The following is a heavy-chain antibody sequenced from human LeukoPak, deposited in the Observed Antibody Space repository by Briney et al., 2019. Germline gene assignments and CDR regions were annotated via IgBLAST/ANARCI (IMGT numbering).Heavy chain of an antibody. Sequence: SETLSLTCTVASGSISTSNYYWGWVRQPPGKALEWIGNIFYSGSTYYSPSLKSRVTISLDTSRNQFSLKLNSVTAADTAVYYCARDTAAGEDWFDPWGQGTLVTVSS. CDR1: SGSISTSNYY. J-gene: IGHJ5*02. D-gene: IGHD3-16*01. V-gene: IGHV4-39*07. CDR2: IFYSGST. CDR3: ARDTAAGEDWFDP.